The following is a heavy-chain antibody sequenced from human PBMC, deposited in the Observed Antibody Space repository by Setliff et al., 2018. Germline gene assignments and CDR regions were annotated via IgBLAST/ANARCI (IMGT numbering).Heavy chain of an antibody. CDR2: MNPNSGNR. CDR3: ARDTYIGDFWSGYYIQGQFDP. Sequence: GASVKVSCKASGYTFTTYDINWVRQAPGQGLEWMGWMNPNSGNRGYAQKFQGRVTITRDTSANTAYMELSSLRSEDTAVYYCARDTYIGDFWSGYYIQGQFDPWGQGTLVTVSS. CDR1: GYTFTTYD. V-gene: IGHV1-8*03. D-gene: IGHD3-3*01. J-gene: IGHJ5*02.